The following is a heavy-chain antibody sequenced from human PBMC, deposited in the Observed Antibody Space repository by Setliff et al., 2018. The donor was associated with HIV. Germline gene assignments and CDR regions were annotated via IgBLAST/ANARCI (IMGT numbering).Heavy chain of an antibody. Sequence: PGGSLRLSCRASGFTFADYAVSWVRQAPGKGLEWVGFIRSRPYGGTTEYAASVKGRFTISRDDSKSIAYLQMDSLTIEDSALYYCTRERSGSYGYNWGQGTLVTVSS. CDR2: IRSRPYGGTT. J-gene: IGHJ4*02. D-gene: IGHD5-18*01. CDR3: TRERSGSYGYN. CDR1: GFTFADYA. V-gene: IGHV3-49*04.